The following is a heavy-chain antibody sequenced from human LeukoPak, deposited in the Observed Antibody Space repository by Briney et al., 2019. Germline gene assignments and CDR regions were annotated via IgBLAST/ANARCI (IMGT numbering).Heavy chain of an antibody. V-gene: IGHV3-21*04. CDR1: GFTFSSYS. J-gene: IGHJ4*02. Sequence: PGGSLRLSCAASGFTFSSYSMNWVRQAPGKGLEWVSSISSSSSYIYYADSVKGRFTLSRDNAKNSLSLQMNSLRAEDTALYYCARVGPSGGPFDYWGQGTLVTVSS. CDR3: ARVGPSGGPFDY. CDR2: ISSSSSYI. D-gene: IGHD2-8*02.